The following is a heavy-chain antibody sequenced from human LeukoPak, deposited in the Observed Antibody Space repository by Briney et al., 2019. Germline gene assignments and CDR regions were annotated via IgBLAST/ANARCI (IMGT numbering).Heavy chain of an antibody. CDR2: IYYSGST. CDR1: GGSISSYY. V-gene: IGHV4-59*01. D-gene: IGHD3-10*01. Sequence: SETLSLTCTVSGGSISSYYWSWIRQPPGKGLEWIGYIYYSGSTNYNPSLKSRVTISVDTSKNQFSLKLSSVTAADTAVYYCAWGVRELEPFDPWGQGTLVTVSS. J-gene: IGHJ5*02. CDR3: AWGVRELEPFDP.